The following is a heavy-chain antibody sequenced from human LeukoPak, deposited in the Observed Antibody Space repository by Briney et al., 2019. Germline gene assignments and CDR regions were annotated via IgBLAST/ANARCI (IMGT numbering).Heavy chain of an antibody. CDR2: INHSGST. J-gene: IGHJ6*03. CDR1: GYSISSGYY. Sequence: NPSETLSLTCAVSGYSISSGYYWSWIRQPPGKGLEWIGEINHSGSTNYNPSLKSRVTISVDTSKNQFSLKLSSVTAADTAVYYCARGDYYYYMDVWGKGTTVTVSS. CDR3: ARGDYYYYMDV. V-gene: IGHV4-34*01.